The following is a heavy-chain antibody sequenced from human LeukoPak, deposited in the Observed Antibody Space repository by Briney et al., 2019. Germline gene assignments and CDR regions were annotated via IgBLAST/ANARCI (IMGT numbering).Heavy chain of an antibody. CDR1: GGSISSYY. V-gene: IGHV4-59*01. J-gene: IGHJ3*02. D-gene: IGHD2-2*03. CDR3: ARDDWIPGYCSSSIGCFDAFDI. Sequence: SETLSLTCTVSGGSISSYYWSWIRQPPGKGPEWIGYIYYGGSTNYNPSLKSRVTISVDTSKNQFSLKLSSVTAADTAVYYCARDDWIPGYCSSSIGCFDAFDIWGQGTMVTVSS. CDR2: IYYGGST.